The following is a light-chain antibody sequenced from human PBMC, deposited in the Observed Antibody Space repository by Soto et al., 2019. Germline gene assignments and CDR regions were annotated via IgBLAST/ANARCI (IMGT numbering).Light chain of an antibody. J-gene: IGKJ4*01. V-gene: IGKV1-5*01. CDR2: DAS. CDR1: QSISSW. Sequence: DIQMTQSPSTLSASVGDRVTITCRARQSISSWLAWYQQKPGKAPKVLIYDASKLESGVPSRFSGSGSGLEFTLTISSLQPDDFATSYCQQYNSYSLTFGGGTKVEIK. CDR3: QQYNSYSLT.